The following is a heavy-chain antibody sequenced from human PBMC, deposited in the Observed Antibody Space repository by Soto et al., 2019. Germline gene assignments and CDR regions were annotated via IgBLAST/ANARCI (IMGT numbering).Heavy chain of an antibody. CDR1: GISYA. D-gene: IGHD2-8*01. CDR2: INWDSGDI. V-gene: IGHV3-9*01. J-gene: IGHJ4*02. CDR3: AKDTAPGFYDANGHLDY. Sequence: VQLVESGGGLVQPGRSRRLSCVVSGISYAMHWVRQVPGKGLEWVSGINWDSGDIGYADSVKGRFTISRDNAKNSRYLQMNSLRTEDTALYYCAKDTAPGFYDANGHLDYWGQGTPVTVSS.